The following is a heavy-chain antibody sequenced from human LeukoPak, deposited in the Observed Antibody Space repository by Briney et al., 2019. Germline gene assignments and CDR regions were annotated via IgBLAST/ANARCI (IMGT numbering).Heavy chain of an antibody. V-gene: IGHV3-7*01. J-gene: IGHJ1*01. CDR1: GFTFSNYW. Sequence: GGSLRLSCEGSGFTFSNYWMGWVRQAPGKGLQWVANIKTDGSEKYYVDSVKGRFTISRDNAKNSLYLQMNSLRAEDTAVYYCATYSSLNRRECQFWGQGTLLTVSS. CDR2: IKTDGSEK. D-gene: IGHD3-22*01. CDR3: ATYSSLNRRECQF.